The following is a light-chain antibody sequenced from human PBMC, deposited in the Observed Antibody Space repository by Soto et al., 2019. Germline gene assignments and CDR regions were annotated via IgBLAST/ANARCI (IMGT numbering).Light chain of an antibody. J-gene: IGLJ1*01. CDR2: DVS. V-gene: IGLV2-8*01. CDR1: SSDVGGSDY. Sequence: QSALTQPPSASGSPGQSVTISCTGTSSDVGGSDYVSWYQHHPGKAPKLMIYDVSKRPSGVPDRFSGSKSGNMASLTVSGFQADDEADYYCISHVGHSNVFGTGTKLTVL. CDR3: ISHVGHSNV.